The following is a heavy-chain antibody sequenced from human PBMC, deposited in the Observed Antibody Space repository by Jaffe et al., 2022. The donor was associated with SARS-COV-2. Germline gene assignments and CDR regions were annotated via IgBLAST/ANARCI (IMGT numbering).Heavy chain of an antibody. CDR1: GFPFNTYT. D-gene: IGHD3-16*01. CDR2: ISSQSSYI. V-gene: IGHV3-21*02. Sequence: EVQLVESGGGLVKPGGSLKVSCAASGFPFNTYTMIWVRQSPGKGLEWVSSISSQSSYIYYADSVKGRFTISRDNAKNSLLLQMNSLRTEDTGVYYCAKARYGYYFDSWGQGTLVTVSS. CDR3: AKARYGYYFDS. J-gene: IGHJ4*02.